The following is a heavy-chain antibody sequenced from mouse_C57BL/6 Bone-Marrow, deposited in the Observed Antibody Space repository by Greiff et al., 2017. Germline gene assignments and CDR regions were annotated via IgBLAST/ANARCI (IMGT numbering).Heavy chain of an antibody. Sequence: EVHLVESGGGLVKPGGSLKLSCAASGFTFSSYAMSWVRQTPEKRLEWVATISDGGSYTYYPDNVKGRITIARDNAKNNLYLQMSHLKSEDTAMYYCARQAIYDGYYVVDYWGQGTTLTVSS. CDR3: ARQAIYDGYYVVDY. J-gene: IGHJ2*01. D-gene: IGHD2-3*01. V-gene: IGHV5-4*01. CDR2: ISDGGSYT. CDR1: GFTFSSYA.